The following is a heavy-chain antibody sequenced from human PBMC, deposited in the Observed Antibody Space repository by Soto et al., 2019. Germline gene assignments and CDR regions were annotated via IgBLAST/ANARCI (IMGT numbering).Heavy chain of an antibody. J-gene: IGHJ6*02. V-gene: IGHV1-69*12. CDR3: ASVETQSYYYGLDV. CDR1: VGTFSRYA. CDR2: IIPIFGTA. Sequence: QVQLVQSGAEVKKPGSSVKVSCKASVGTFSRYAISWVRQAPGQGLEWMGGIIPIFGTADYAQKFQGRVTITADESTSTAYMQLSSLRSEDTAEYYCASVETQSYYYGLDVWGQGTTVTVSS. D-gene: IGHD2-15*01.